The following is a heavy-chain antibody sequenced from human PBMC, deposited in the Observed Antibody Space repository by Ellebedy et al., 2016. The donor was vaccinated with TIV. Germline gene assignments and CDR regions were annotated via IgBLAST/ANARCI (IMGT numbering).Heavy chain of an antibody. V-gene: IGHV3-7*01. J-gene: IGHJ5*02. CDR1: GFTFSSYA. CDR2: IKQDGSEK. D-gene: IGHD3-3*01. Sequence: GESLKISXAASGFTFSSYAMHWVRQAPGKGLEWVANIKQDGSEKYYVDSVKGRFTISRDNAKNSLYLQMNSLRAEDTAVYYCARVGGGITIFGVPLGFVAWGQGTLVTVSS. CDR3: ARVGGGITIFGVPLGFVA.